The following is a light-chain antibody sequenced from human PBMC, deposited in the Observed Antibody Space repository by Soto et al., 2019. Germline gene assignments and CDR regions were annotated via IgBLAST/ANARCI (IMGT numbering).Light chain of an antibody. CDR3: QQRSNWPPRYT. CDR1: QRVSSD. V-gene: IGKV3-11*01. CDR2: DAS. J-gene: IGKJ2*01. Sequence: EIVLTQSPATLSLSPGERATLSCRASQRVSSDLAWYQQKPGQAPRLLIYDASNRATGIPARFSGSGSGTDFTLTISSLEPEDFAVYYCQQRSNWPPRYTFGQGTKLEIK.